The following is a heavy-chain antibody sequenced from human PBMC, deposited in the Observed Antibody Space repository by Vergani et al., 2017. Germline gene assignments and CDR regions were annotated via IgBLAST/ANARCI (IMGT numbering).Heavy chain of an antibody. CDR3: ATKSCGTPGCQIGYFRE. CDR1: GFTSSYYG. D-gene: IGHD1-1*01. Sequence: QVHLVESGGGVVQPGRFLRLSRVVSGFTSSYYGMHWVRQAPGKGREWVAVISYDGTQKYHADSVKGRFTISRDNSKSTLYLQMNSLRTEDTAVYYCATKSCGTPGCQIGYFREWGQGTLVTVSS. V-gene: IGHV3-30*03. CDR2: ISYDGTQK. J-gene: IGHJ1*01.